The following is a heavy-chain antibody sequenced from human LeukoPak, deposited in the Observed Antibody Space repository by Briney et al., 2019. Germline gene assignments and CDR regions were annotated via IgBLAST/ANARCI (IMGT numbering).Heavy chain of an antibody. Sequence: GGSLRLSCAASGFTFRDSAMSWVRQAPGKGLVWVSRIDGDGSSTNYADSVKGRFTISRDNAKNTLYLQMNSLRAEDTAVYYCARGYSGYFYYWGQGTLVTVSS. CDR1: GFTFRDSA. D-gene: IGHD5-12*01. J-gene: IGHJ4*02. CDR3: ARGYSGYFYY. CDR2: IDGDGSST. V-gene: IGHV3-74*01.